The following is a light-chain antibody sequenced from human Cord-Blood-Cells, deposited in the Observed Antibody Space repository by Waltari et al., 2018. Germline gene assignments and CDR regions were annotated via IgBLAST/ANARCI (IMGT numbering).Light chain of an antibody. CDR3: QQYYSTPQT. V-gene: IGKV4-1*01. CDR1: QSVLYSSNNKNY. J-gene: IGKJ1*01. Sequence: DIVMTQSPDSLAVSLGERATINCKSSQSVLYSSNNKNYLAWYHQKPGQPPKLLIYWASTRESGVPDRISGSGSGTDFTLTISSLQAEDVAVYYCQQYYSTPQTFGQGTKVEIK. CDR2: WAS.